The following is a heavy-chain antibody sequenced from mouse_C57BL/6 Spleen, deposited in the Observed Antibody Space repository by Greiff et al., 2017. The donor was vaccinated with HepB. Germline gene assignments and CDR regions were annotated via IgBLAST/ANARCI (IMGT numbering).Heavy chain of an antibody. Sequence: EVKVVESGGGLVKPGGSLKLSCAASGFTFSSYAMSWVRQTPEKRLEWVATISDGGSYTYYPDNVKGRFTISRDNAKNNLYLQMSHLKSEDTAMYYCAREGPYDAMDDWGQGTSVTVSS. CDR2: ISDGGSYT. CDR3: AREGPYDAMDD. J-gene: IGHJ4*01. CDR1: GFTFSSYA. V-gene: IGHV5-4*01.